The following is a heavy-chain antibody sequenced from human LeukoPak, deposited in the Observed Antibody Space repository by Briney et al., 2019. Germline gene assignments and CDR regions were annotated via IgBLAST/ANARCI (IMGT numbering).Heavy chain of an antibody. J-gene: IGHJ4*02. D-gene: IGHD3-3*01. CDR3: QSRFLEWLLDY. V-gene: IGHV4-34*01. CDR1: GGSFSGYY. Sequence: SETLSLTCAVYGGSFSGYYWSWIRQPPGKGLEWIGEINHSGSTNYNPSLKSRVIISVDTSKNQFSLKLSSVTAADTAVYYCQSRFLEWLLDYWGQGTLVTVSS. CDR2: INHSGST.